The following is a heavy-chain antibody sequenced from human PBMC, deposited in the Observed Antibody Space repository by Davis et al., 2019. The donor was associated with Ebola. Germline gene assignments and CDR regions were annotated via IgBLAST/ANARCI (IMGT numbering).Heavy chain of an antibody. D-gene: IGHD2-15*01. CDR3: AAGQLEGYCSGGSCYSNYFDY. CDR1: GGTFSSYA. V-gene: IGHV1-69*06. CDR2: IIPIFGTA. Sequence: SVKVSCKASGGTFSSYAISWVRQAPGQGLEWMGGIIPIFGTANYAQKFQGRVTITADKSTSTAYMELSSLRSEDTAVYYCAAGQLEGYCSGGSCYSNYFDYWSQGTLVTVSS. J-gene: IGHJ4*02.